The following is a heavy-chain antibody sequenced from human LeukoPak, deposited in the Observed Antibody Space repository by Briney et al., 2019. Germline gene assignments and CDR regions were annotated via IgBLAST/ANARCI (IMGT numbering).Heavy chain of an antibody. D-gene: IGHD3-10*01. V-gene: IGHV4-59*01. Sequence: PSETLSLTCTVSGGSISSFYWSWIRQPPGKGLEWIGYIYYSGSTNYNPSLKSRVTISVDTSKNQFSLKLSSVTAADTAVYYCARDRKSLLWFGELQYNWFDPWGQGTLVTVSS. CDR2: IYYSGST. CDR3: ARDRKSLLWFGELQYNWFDP. CDR1: GGSISSFY. J-gene: IGHJ5*02.